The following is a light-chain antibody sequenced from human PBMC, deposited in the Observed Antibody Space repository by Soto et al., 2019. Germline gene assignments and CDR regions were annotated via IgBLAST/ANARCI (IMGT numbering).Light chain of an antibody. V-gene: IGLV9-49*01. Sequence: QPVLTQPPSASASLGASVTLTCTLSSGYSNYKVDWYQQRPGKGPRFVMRVGTGGSVGSRGDGIPDRVSVVGSGLYRDLTIKNIQEAAENDYRCGAEHGFGSYFVVVFGGGTALTVL. CDR3: GAEHGFGSYFVVV. J-gene: IGLJ2*01. CDR2: VGTGGSVG. CDR1: SGYSNYK.